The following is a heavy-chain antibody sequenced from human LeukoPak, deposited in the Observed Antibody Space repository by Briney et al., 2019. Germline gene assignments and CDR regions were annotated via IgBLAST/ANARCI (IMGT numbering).Heavy chain of an antibody. D-gene: IGHD2-21*01. Sequence: SETLSLTCTVSGGSISSSSYYWSWIRQPPGKGLEWIAYVDDSGNTNYNPSLKSRVTISADTSRNEFSLQVNYVTAADTAVYYCARHLAARLGGARFSDYWGQGTLVTVSS. CDR2: VDDSGNT. CDR3: ARHLAARLGGARFSDY. CDR1: GGSISSSSYY. V-gene: IGHV4-61*05. J-gene: IGHJ4*02.